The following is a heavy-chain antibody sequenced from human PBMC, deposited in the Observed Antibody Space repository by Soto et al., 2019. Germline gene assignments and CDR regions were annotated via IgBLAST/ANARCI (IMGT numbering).Heavy chain of an antibody. CDR1: DGSIISVGYY. J-gene: IGHJ3*02. V-gene: IGHV4-31*02. D-gene: IGHD6-19*01. CDR2: IYYSGST. CDR3: ARGSSSDAFDI. Sequence: SETLRLSWTVADGSIISVGYYWIWIRQHPGKGLEWIGYIYYSGSTYYNPSLKSRVTISVDTSKNRFSLKLSSVTAADTAVYYCARGSSSDAFDIWGQGTMVTVS.